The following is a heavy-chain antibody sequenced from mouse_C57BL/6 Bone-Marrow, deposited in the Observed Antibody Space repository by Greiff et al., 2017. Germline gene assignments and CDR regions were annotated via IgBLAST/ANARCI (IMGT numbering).Heavy chain of an antibody. J-gene: IGHJ2*01. Sequence: QVQLKQPGAELVKPGASVKLSCKASGYTFTSYWMHWVKQRPGQGLEWIGMIHPNSGSTNYNEKFKSKATLTVDKSSSTAYMQLSSLTSEDSAVYYCARGYGSMRDYFDYWGQGTTLTVSS. CDR3: ARGYGSMRDYFDY. V-gene: IGHV1-64*01. D-gene: IGHD1-1*01. CDR1: GYTFTSYW. CDR2: IHPNSGST.